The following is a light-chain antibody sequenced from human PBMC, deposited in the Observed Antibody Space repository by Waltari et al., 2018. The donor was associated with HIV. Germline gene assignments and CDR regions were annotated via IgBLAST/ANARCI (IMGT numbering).Light chain of an antibody. Sequence: QSVLTQPPSASGTPGQSVSISCSGSRSNIGSNYVYWYQHLPGTTPKVVIYRSDQRPSGVPDRFSGSNSGTSACLAISGLRSEDEAHYYCASWDDNLSGWVFGGGTKLTVL. CDR1: RSNIGSNY. V-gene: IGLV1-47*01. J-gene: IGLJ3*02. CDR2: RSD. CDR3: ASWDDNLSGWV.